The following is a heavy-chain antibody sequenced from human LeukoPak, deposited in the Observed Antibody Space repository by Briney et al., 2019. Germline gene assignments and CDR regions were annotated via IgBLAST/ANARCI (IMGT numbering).Heavy chain of an antibody. CDR2: ISGSGGST. CDR1: GFTFTNYG. V-gene: IGHV3-23*01. CDR3: ARDSIAVAADLDY. D-gene: IGHD6-19*01. Sequence: GGSLRLSCAASGFTFTNYGMSWVRQAPGKGLEWVSAISGSGGSTYYADSVKGRFTISRDNSKNTVFIQMNSLRAEDSAVYYCARDSIAVAADLDYWGQGTLVTVSS. J-gene: IGHJ4*02.